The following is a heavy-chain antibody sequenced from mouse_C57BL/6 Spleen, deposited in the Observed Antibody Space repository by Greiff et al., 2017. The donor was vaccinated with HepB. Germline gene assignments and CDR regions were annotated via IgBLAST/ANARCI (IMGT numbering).Heavy chain of an antibody. V-gene: IGHV1-82*01. J-gene: IGHJ4*01. Sequence: VQLVESGPELVKPGASVKISCKASGYAFSSSWMNWVKQRPGKGLEWIGRIYPGDGDTNYNGKFKGKATLTADKSSSTAYMQLSSLTSEDSAVYFCARHFGGDYAMDYWGQGTSVTVSS. CDR1: GYAFSSSW. CDR3: ARHFGGDYAMDY. CDR2: IYPGDGDT.